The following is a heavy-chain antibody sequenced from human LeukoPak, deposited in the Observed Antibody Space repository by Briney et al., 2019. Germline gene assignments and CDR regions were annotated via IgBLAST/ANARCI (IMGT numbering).Heavy chain of an antibody. Sequence: ASVKVSCKASGYTFSGYYMHWVRQAPGQGLEWMGWINPNSGGTKYAQKFQGRVTMTRDTSISTAYMELSRLRSDDTAVYYCVRDREEFGEPSGMDVWGQGTTVTVSS. D-gene: IGHD3-10*01. CDR1: GYTFSGYY. CDR3: VRDREEFGEPSGMDV. CDR2: INPNSGGT. V-gene: IGHV1-2*02. J-gene: IGHJ6*02.